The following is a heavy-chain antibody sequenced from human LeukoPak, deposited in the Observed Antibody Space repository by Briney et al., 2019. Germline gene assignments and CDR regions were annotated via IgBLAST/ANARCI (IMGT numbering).Heavy chain of an antibody. Sequence: PSETLSLTCTVSGGSISSSSYYWGWIRQPPGKGLEWIGSIYYSGSTYYNPSLKSRVTISVDTSKNQFSLKLSSVTAADTAVYYCAGPYYDFWSGYYTGGGLRSFDYWGQGTLVTVSS. D-gene: IGHD3-3*01. J-gene: IGHJ4*02. CDR3: AGPYYDFWSGYYTGGGLRSFDY. CDR2: IYYSGST. V-gene: IGHV4-39*01. CDR1: GGSISSSSYY.